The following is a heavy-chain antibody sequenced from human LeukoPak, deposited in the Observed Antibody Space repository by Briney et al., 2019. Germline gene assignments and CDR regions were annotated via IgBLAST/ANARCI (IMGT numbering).Heavy chain of an antibody. J-gene: IGHJ6*03. V-gene: IGHV4-59*08. CDR3: RRIAVAGTYCYYYMDV. Sequence: SETLSLTCTVSGASISSYYWSWLRQPPGKGLEWIGYISYSGTTNYNPSLKSRITTSVDTSKNQFSLKLSSVTAADTAVYYCRRIAVAGTYCYYYMDVWGKGTTVTISS. D-gene: IGHD6-19*01. CDR2: ISYSGTT. CDR1: GASISSYY.